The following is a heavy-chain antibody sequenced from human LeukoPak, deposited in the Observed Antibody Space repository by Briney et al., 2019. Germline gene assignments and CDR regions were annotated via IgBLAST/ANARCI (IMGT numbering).Heavy chain of an antibody. CDR1: GYSFTSYW. Sequence: GESLKISCKGSGYSFTSYWIGWVRQMPGKGLEWMGIIYPGDSDTRYSPSFQGQVTISADKSISTAYLQWSSLKASDTAMYYCARSGYYYDSSGVHFDYWGQGTLVTASS. D-gene: IGHD3-22*01. J-gene: IGHJ4*02. CDR3: ARSGYYYDSSGVHFDY. V-gene: IGHV5-51*01. CDR2: IYPGDSDT.